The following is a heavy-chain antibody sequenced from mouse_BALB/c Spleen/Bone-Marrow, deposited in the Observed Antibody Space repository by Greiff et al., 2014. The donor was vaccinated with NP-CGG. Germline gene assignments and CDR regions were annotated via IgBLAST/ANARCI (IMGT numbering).Heavy chain of an antibody. V-gene: IGHV1S34*01. D-gene: IGHD2-3*01. J-gene: IGHJ2*01. Sequence: LVKPGASVKISCKASGYSFTGYYMHWVKQSHGKSLEWIGYISCYNGATSYNQKFKGKATFTVDTSSSTAYMQFNSVTSEYAAVYYYARGNGYYGDFDYWGQGTTLTVSS. CDR2: ISCYNGAT. CDR1: GYSFTGYY. CDR3: ARGNGYYGDFDY.